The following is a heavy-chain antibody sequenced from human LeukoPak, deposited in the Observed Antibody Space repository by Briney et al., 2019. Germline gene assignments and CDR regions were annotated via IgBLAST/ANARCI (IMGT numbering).Heavy chain of an antibody. CDR1: GGSISSGVYY. V-gene: IGHV4-31*03. CDR2: IYYSGST. J-gene: IGHJ4*02. D-gene: IGHD2-2*01. Sequence: SETLSLTCTVSGGSISSGVYYWSWIRQHPGKGLEWIGYIYYSGSTYYNPSLKSRVTISVDTSKNQFSLKLSSVTAADTAVYYCARYCSSTSCYGRGNFDYWGQGTLVTVSS. CDR3: ARYCSSTSCYGRGNFDY.